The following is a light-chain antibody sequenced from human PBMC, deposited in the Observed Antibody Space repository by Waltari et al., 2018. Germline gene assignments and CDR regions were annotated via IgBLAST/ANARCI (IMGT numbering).Light chain of an antibody. J-gene: IGLJ2*01. CDR2: DVT. Sequence: QSALTQPASVSGSPGQSITISCTGTSSDVGVYNYVSWYQQHPGKAPKLMIYDVTIRPSGVSNRFSGSKSGYTASLTISGLQAEDEADYYCTSYTSSSTLVVFGGGTRLTVL. CDR3: TSYTSSSTLVV. CDR1: SSDVGVYNY. V-gene: IGLV2-14*01.